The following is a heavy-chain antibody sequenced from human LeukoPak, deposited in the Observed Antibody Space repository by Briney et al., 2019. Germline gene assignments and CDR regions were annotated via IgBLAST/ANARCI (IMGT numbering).Heavy chain of an antibody. J-gene: IGHJ4*02. CDR2: ISYDGSNK. CDR3: ATVAAPVDDY. V-gene: IGHV3-30*03. CDR1: GFTFSSYG. D-gene: IGHD2-15*01. Sequence: GGSLRLSCAASGFTFSSYGMHWVRQAPGKGLEWVAVISYDGSNKYYADSVKGRFTISRDNFKNTLYLQMNSLRAEDTAVYYCATVAAPVDDYWGQGTLVTVSS.